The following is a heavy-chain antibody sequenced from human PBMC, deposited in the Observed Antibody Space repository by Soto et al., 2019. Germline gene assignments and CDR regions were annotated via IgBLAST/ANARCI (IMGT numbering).Heavy chain of an antibody. J-gene: IGHJ4*02. D-gene: IGHD6-13*01. CDR2: IGASGGST. CDR1: GFPFSSHA. Sequence: EVQLLESGGGLVQPGGSLRLSCAASGFPFSSHAMSWVRQAPGKGLEWVSGIGASGGSTYYADSVKGRFTISRDNSKNTLYLQRNSLRAEDTALYYCAKDRSSGWSSYSDSWGQGTLVTVSS. CDR3: AKDRSSGWSSYSDS. V-gene: IGHV3-23*01.